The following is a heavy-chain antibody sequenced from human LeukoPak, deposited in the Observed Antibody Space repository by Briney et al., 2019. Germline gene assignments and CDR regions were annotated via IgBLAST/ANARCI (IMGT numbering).Heavy chain of an antibody. J-gene: IGHJ5*02. CDR3: AKDRYYYGSGRPRENWFDP. V-gene: IGHV3-23*01. D-gene: IGHD3-10*01. CDR1: GFTFSNYA. CDR2: ISGSGGST. Sequence: GGSLRLSCAASGFTFSNYAMSWVRQAPGKGLEWVSAISGSGGSTYYAESVKARLPISRDNSKNTLYLQMHSLRAEDTAVYYCAKDRYYYGSGRPRENWFDPWGQGTLVTVSS.